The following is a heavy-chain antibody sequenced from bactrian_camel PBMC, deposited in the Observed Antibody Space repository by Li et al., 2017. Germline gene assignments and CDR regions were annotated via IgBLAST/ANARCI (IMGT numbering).Heavy chain of an antibody. D-gene: IGHD6*01. CDR2: MNSIGSE. CDR3: AADRVVVAGACPLPDELTY. Sequence: HVQLVESGGGSVQAGGSLSLSCSDSSGAASDYCMGWFRQAPGKEREAIAIMNSIGSETYADSVTGRVTISKDNAKNTMDLHMVSLKPEDTAMFYCAADRVVVAGACPLPDELTYRAQGTQVTVSS. J-gene: IGHJ4*01. V-gene: IGHV3S53*01. CDR1: SGAASDYC.